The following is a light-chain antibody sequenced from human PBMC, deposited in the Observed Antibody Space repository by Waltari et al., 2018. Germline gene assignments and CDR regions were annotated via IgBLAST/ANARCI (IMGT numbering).Light chain of an antibody. CDR3: QQFNSNSWT. CDR2: QAS. Sequence: DIQMTQSPSTLSASVGDRVTITCRASQSIGTWLAWYQQKPGKASKFLIYQASTLESGVPSRFSGSSSGTQFTLTISSLQPDDFATYYCQQFNSNSWTFGQGTKVEIQ. CDR1: QSIGTW. J-gene: IGKJ1*01. V-gene: IGKV1-5*03.